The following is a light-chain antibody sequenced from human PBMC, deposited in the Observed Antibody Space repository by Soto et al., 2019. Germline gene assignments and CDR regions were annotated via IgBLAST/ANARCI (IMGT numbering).Light chain of an antibody. V-gene: IGLV1-44*01. CDR3: AAWDDSLNGYV. CDR1: SSNNGSKA. J-gene: IGLJ1*01. Sequence: QSVLTQPPSASGTPGQRVTISYSGSSSNNGSKAVNWYQQLPGTAPKLLIYGSDQRPSGVPDRFSGSKSGTSASLAISGLQSEDEADYYCAAWDDSLNGYVFGTGSKVTVL. CDR2: GSD.